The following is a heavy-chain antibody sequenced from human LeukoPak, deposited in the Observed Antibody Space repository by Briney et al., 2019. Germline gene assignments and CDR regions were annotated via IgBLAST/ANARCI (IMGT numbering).Heavy chain of an antibody. CDR2: IYYSGST. CDR1: GGSISSYY. CDR3: ARDAGYSSGWGNWFDP. Sequence: PSETLSLTCTVSGGSISSYYWSWIRQPPGKGLEWIGYIYYSGSTYYNPSLKSRVTISVDTSKNQFSLKLSSVTAADTAVYYCARDAGYSSGWGNWFDPWGQGTLVTVSS. V-gene: IGHV4-59*01. D-gene: IGHD6-19*01. J-gene: IGHJ5*02.